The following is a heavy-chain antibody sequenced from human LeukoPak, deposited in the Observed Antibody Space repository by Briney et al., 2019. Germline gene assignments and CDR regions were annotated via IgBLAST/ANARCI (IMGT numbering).Heavy chain of an antibody. V-gene: IGHV4-59*11. CDR3: ARQMWGYYDILTGYYNWFDP. CDR1: GGSISSHY. D-gene: IGHD3-9*01. J-gene: IGHJ5*02. CDR2: IYYSGST. Sequence: KPSETLSLTCTVSGGSISSHYWSWIRQPPGKGLEWIGYIYYSGSTNYNPSLKSRVTISVDTSKNQFSLKLSSVTAADTAVYYCARQMWGYYDILTGYYNWFDPWGQGTLVSVSS.